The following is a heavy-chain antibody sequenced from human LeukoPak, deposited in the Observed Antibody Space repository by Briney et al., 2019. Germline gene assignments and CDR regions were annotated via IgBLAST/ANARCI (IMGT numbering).Heavy chain of an antibody. Sequence: GGSLRLSCAASRFTFNSYDMHWVRQAPGKGLEWVAFIVYDGGNTYYADSVKGRFTISRDNSKDTLYLQMNGLRAEDTAVYYCANSRGQFCSTTTCSVMDVWGKGTTVTVSS. CDR2: IVYDGGNT. CDR1: RFTFNSYD. D-gene: IGHD2-2*01. CDR3: ANSRGQFCSTTTCSVMDV. J-gene: IGHJ6*03. V-gene: IGHV3-30*02.